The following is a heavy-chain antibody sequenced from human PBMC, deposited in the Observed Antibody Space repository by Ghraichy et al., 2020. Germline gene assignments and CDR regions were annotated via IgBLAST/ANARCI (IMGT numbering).Heavy chain of an antibody. D-gene: IGHD2-8*01. CDR3: ATDKSGAIPMLGHNWFDP. V-gene: IGHV3-48*04. J-gene: IGHJ5*02. Sequence: LSLTCAASGFTFSAYSMNWVRQAPGKGLEWVSYIAASSSATYYADSVKGRFTISRDNAKNILYLQMNGLRADDTAVYYCATDKSGAIPMLGHNWFDPWGQGTLVTVSS. CDR2: IAASSSAT. CDR1: GFTFSAYS.